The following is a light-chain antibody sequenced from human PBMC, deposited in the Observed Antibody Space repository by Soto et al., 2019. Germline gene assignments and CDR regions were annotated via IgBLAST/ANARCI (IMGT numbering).Light chain of an antibody. CDR1: SSDVGGYNY. CDR3: CSYAGTYTYV. CDR2: DVN. V-gene: IGLV2-11*01. J-gene: IGLJ1*01. Sequence: QSALTQPRSVSGSPGQSVTISCTGTSSDVGGYNYVSWHQQHPGKAPKLMIYDVNKRPSGVPDRFSGSKSGSTASLTISGLQSEDEADYFCCSYAGTYTYVFGTGTKVTV.